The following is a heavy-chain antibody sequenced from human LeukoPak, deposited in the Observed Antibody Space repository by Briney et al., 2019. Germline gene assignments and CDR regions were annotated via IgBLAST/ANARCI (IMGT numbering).Heavy chain of an antibody. V-gene: IGHV4-59*02. D-gene: IGHD6-13*01. J-gene: IGHJ4*02. CDR2: VYYSGGT. CDR3: AREVLAAAGTYDY. Sequence: SETLSLTCTVSGGSVSGFYWSWIRQPPGKGLEWIGSVYYSGGTNYNPSLKSRVAISADTSKNQFSLKLSSVTAADTAVYYCAREVLAAAGTYDYWGQGNLVTVSS. CDR1: GGSVSGFY.